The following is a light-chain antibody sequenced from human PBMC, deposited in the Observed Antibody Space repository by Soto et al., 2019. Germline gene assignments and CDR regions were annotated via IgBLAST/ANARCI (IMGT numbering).Light chain of an antibody. CDR2: GAS. V-gene: IGKV3-20*01. CDR1: QSVSNY. J-gene: IGKJ1*01. Sequence: EIVLTQSPGPLSLSPGERATLSCRASQSVSNYLVWYQQKPGHAPRLLISGASSRATGIPDRFSGSGSGTEFTLTIRRLEPEDFAVYYCQQYGGSPQTFGQGTKVDIK. CDR3: QQYGGSPQT.